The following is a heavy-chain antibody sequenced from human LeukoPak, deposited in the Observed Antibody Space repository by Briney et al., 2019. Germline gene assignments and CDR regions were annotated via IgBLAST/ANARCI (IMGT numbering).Heavy chain of an antibody. D-gene: IGHD2-15*01. CDR1: GFTFSSYA. Sequence: PGGSLRLSCAASGFTFSSYAMSWVRQAPGKGLEWVSAISGSGGSTYYADSVKGRFTISRDNSKNTLYLQMNGLRAEDTAVYYCAKDRCSGGSCYANDYWGQGTLVTVSS. CDR2: ISGSGGST. J-gene: IGHJ4*02. V-gene: IGHV3-23*01. CDR3: AKDRCSGGSCYANDY.